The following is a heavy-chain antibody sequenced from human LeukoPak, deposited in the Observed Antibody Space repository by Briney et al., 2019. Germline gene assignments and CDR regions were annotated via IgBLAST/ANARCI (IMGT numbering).Heavy chain of an antibody. J-gene: IGHJ6*02. V-gene: IGHV4-39*07. Sequence: PSETLSLTCSVSGESITSFNYWWGWIRQPPGKGLEWIGEINHSGSTNYNPSLKSRVTISVDTSKNQFSLKLSSVTAADTAVYYCASSRDGSGSYTRLYYYYGMDVWGQGTTVTVSS. CDR3: ASSRDGSGSYTRLYYYYGMDV. CDR1: GESITSFNYW. D-gene: IGHD3-10*01. CDR2: INHSGST.